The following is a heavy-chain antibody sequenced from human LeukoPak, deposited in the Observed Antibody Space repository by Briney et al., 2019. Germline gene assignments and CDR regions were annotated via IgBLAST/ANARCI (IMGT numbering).Heavy chain of an antibody. V-gene: IGHV1-69*13. J-gene: IGHJ4*02. Sequence: SVKVSCKASGGAFSSYAISWVRQAPGQGLEWMGGIIPIFGTANYAQKFQGRVTITADESTSTAYMELSSLRSEDTAVYYCATWLYYYDSSGYYNYWGQGTLVTVSS. CDR2: IIPIFGTA. D-gene: IGHD3-22*01. CDR3: ATWLYYYDSSGYYNY. CDR1: GGAFSSYA.